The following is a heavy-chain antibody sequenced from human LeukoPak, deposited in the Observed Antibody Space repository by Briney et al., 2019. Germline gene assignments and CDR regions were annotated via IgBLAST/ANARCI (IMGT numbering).Heavy chain of an antibody. CDR2: ISGSGGST. Sequence: PGGTLRLSCAASGFTFSSYGMSWVRQAPGKGLEWVSAISGSGGSTYYPDSVKGRFTISRDNSKNTLHLQMNILRAEDTAAYYCAKLGGNVAFWGQGTLVTVSS. D-gene: IGHD4-23*01. CDR1: GFTFSSYG. J-gene: IGHJ4*02. CDR3: AKLGGNVAF. V-gene: IGHV3-23*01.